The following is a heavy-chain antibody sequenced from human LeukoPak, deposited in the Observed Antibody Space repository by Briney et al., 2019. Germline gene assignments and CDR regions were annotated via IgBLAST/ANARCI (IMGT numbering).Heavy chain of an antibody. CDR2: ISSSGSTI. Sequence: GGSLRLSCAASGFTFSSYEMNWVRQAPGKGLEWVSYISSSGSTIYYADSVKGRFTISRDNAKTSLYLQMNSLRAEDTAVYYCARDLSGITGYTYGRGIDYWGQGTLVTVSS. V-gene: IGHV3-48*03. CDR3: ARDLSGITGYTYGRGIDY. J-gene: IGHJ4*02. D-gene: IGHD5-18*01. CDR1: GFTFSSYE.